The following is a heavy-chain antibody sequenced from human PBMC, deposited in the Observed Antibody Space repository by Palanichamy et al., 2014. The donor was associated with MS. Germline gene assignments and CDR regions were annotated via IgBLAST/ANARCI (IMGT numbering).Heavy chain of an antibody. V-gene: IGHV3-33*01. CDR2: IYYDGSNK. CDR1: GFTFSSYG. CDR3: ARGPNYGDYQFDY. J-gene: IGHJ4*02. D-gene: IGHD4-17*01. Sequence: QVQLVESGGGVVQPGRSLRLSCAASGFTFSSYGMHWVRQAPGKGLEWVAVIYYDGSNKYYADSVKGRFTISRDNSKNTLYVQMNSLRAEDTAVYYCARGPNYGDYQFDYWGQGTLVTVSS.